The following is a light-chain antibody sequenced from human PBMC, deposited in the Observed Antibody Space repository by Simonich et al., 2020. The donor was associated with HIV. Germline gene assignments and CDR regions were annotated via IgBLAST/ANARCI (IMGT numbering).Light chain of an antibody. CDR2: WAS. CDR3: QQYYSTPQT. CDR1: QSVLSSSNNKNY. V-gene: IGKV4-1*01. Sequence: DIVMTQSPDSLAVSLGERATINCKSNQSVLSSSNNKNYLAWYQQKPGQPPNLLIYWASTRESGVPDRFSGSGSGTDFTLTINSLQAEDVAVYYCQQYYSTPQTFGQGTKVEIK. J-gene: IGKJ1*01.